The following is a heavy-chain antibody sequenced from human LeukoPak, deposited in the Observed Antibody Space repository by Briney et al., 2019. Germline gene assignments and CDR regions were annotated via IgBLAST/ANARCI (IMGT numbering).Heavy chain of an antibody. J-gene: IGHJ4*02. CDR3: GRGSVGFGELNY. Sequence: PGGSLRLSCAASGFTFSSYAMHWVRQAPGKGLEWVAVISYDGGNKFYADSVKGRFTLSRDNSKNTLYLQMNSLRIEDTAVYYCGRGSVGFGELNYLGQGTLATVSS. V-gene: IGHV3-30-3*01. CDR1: GFTFSSYA. CDR2: ISYDGGNK. D-gene: IGHD3-10*01.